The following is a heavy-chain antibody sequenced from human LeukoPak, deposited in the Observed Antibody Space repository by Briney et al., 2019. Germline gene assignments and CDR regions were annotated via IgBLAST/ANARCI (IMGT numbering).Heavy chain of an antibody. J-gene: IGHJ4*02. D-gene: IGHD4-23*01. CDR2: IYHSGST. CDR3: ARLWYGGNLLFDY. Sequence: SETLSLTCAVSGYSISSGYYWGWIRQPPGKGLEWIGSIYHSGSTYYNTSLKSRVTISVDTSKNQFSLKLSSVTAADTAVCYCARLWYGGNLLFDYWGQGTLVTVSS. CDR1: GYSISSGYY. V-gene: IGHV4-38-2*01.